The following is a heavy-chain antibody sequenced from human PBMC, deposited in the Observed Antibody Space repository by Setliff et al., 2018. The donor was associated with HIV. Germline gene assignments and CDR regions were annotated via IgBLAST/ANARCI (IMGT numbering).Heavy chain of an antibody. CDR1: GGSLSGYY. Sequence: PSETLSLTCAVYGGSLSGYYWTWIRQSPERGLEWIGQINDDGDTIYNPSLKSRVTISVDTSKNQFSLKLGSVTAADTAIYYCATKPRPIMVVPAATYWYFDLWGRGTLVTVSS. CDR2: INDDGDT. D-gene: IGHD2-2*01. J-gene: IGHJ2*01. V-gene: IGHV4-34*01. CDR3: ATKPRPIMVVPAATYWYFDL.